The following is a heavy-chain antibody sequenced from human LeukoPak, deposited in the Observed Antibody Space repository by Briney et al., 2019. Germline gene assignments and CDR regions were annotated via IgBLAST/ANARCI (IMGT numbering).Heavy chain of an antibody. CDR3: AGLVVATATIDY. Sequence: PSETLSLTCTVSGGSISSSNYYWGWIRQPPGRGLEWIGNIFYSGSTYYNPSLKSRVTISVDTSKKQFSLKLSSVTAADTAVYYCAGLVVATATIDYWGQGTLVTVSS. J-gene: IGHJ4*02. V-gene: IGHV4-39*01. CDR1: GGSISSSNYY. CDR2: IFYSGST. D-gene: IGHD2-21*02.